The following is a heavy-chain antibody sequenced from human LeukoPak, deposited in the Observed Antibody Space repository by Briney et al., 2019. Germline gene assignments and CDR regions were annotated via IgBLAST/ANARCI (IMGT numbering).Heavy chain of an antibody. D-gene: IGHD3-10*01. CDR3: ARDLPMVRGEDYFDH. Sequence: SSETLSLTCAVYGGSFSGYYWSWIRQPPGKGLEWIGEINHSGSTNYNPSLKSRVTISVDTSKNQFSLKLSSVTAADTAVYYCARDLPMVRGEDYFDHWGQGTLVTVSS. CDR1: GGSFSGYY. J-gene: IGHJ4*02. CDR2: INHSGST. V-gene: IGHV4-34*01.